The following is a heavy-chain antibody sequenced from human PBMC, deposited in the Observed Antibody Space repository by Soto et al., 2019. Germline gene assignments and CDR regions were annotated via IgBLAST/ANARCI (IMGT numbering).Heavy chain of an antibody. Sequence: QVQLQESGPGLLKPSQTLSLTCTVSGDSINSGGYYWTWIRQRPGKGLEWIGFVYYSGISYYNPSLESRISFSFATSESQFSRRLSSVTAADTTSYYCPRCVRNLPFQGGFGMDAWGPGITVTVSS. CDR2: VYYSGIS. CDR1: GDSINSGGYY. CDR3: PRCVRNLPFQGGFGMDA. V-gene: IGHV4-31*03. D-gene: IGHD6-25*01. J-gene: IGHJ6*02.